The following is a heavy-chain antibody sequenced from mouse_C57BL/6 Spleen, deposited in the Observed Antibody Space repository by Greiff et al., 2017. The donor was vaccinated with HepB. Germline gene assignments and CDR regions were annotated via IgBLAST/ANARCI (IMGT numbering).Heavy chain of an antibody. CDR2: IDPSDSYT. V-gene: IGHV1-69*01. CDR3: ARGYYGYDGYAY. J-gene: IGHJ3*01. CDR1: GYTFTSYW. Sequence: QVHVKQPGAELVMPGASVKLSCKASGYTFTSYWMHWVKQRPGQGLEWIGEIDPSDSYTNYNQKFKGKSTLTVDKSSSTAYMQLSSLTSEDSAVYYCARGYYGYDGYAYWGQGTLVTVSA. D-gene: IGHD2-2*01.